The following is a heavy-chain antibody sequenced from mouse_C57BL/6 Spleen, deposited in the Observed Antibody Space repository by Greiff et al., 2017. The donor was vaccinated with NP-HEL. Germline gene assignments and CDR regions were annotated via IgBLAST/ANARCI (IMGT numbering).Heavy chain of an antibody. Sequence: EVKLVESGGGLVKPGGSLKLSCAASGFTFSDYGMHWVRQAPEKGLEWVAYISSGSSTIYYADTVKGRFTISRDNAKNTLFLQMTSLRSEDTAMYYCASRGLSDPAWFAYWGQGTLVTVSA. J-gene: IGHJ3*01. CDR2: ISSGSSTI. V-gene: IGHV5-17*01. D-gene: IGHD3-3*01. CDR1: GFTFSDYG. CDR3: ASRGLSDPAWFAY.